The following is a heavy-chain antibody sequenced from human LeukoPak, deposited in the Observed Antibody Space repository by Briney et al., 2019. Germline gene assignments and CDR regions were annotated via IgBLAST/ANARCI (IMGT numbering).Heavy chain of an antibody. CDR2: IYTSGST. D-gene: IGHD5-24*01. CDR1: GGSISSSSYY. Sequence: PSETLSLTCTVSGGSISSSSYYWSWIRQPAGKGLEWIGRIYTSGSTNYNPSLKSRVTMSVDTSKNQFSLKLSSVTAADTAVYYCARGGYTQPNWFDPWGQGTLVTVSS. J-gene: IGHJ5*02. V-gene: IGHV4-61*02. CDR3: ARGGYTQPNWFDP.